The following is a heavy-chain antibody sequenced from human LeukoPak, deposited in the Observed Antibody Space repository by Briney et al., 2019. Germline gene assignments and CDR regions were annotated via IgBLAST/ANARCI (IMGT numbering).Heavy chain of an antibody. CDR1: GFAFSKYW. CDR2: IKEDGSIE. CDR3: VSQQLAPP. V-gene: IGHV3-7*01. D-gene: IGHD5-24*01. Sequence: QAGGSLRLSCAASGFAFSKYWMSWVRQAPGKGLEWVANIKEDGSIEDYADSVKGRFTVSRGNAKNSLYLQMSSLRVEDTAVYYCVSQQLAPPWGQGTLVTVSS. J-gene: IGHJ5*02.